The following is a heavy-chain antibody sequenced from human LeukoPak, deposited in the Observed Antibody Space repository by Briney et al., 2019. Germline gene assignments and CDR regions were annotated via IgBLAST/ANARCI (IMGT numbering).Heavy chain of an antibody. CDR3: ARGRRGSYYFDY. Sequence: ASVTVSCKASGYTFTSYDINWVRQATGQGLEWMGWMNSNSGNTGYAQKFQGRVTMTRNTSISTAYMDLSSLRSEDTAVYYCARGRRGSYYFDYWGQGTLVTVSS. D-gene: IGHD2-15*01. CDR1: GYTFTSYD. J-gene: IGHJ4*02. V-gene: IGHV1-8*01. CDR2: MNSNSGNT.